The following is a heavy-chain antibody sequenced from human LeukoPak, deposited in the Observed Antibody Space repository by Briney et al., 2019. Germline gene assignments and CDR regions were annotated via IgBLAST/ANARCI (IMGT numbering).Heavy chain of an antibody. CDR1: GDSVSSNSAA. D-gene: IGHD6-6*01. CDR2: TYYRSKWYN. Sequence: SQTLSLTCAISGDSVSSNSAAWTWIRQSPSRGLEWLGRTYYRSKWYNDYAVSVKSRITINPDTSKNQFSLQLNSVTPEDTAVYYCARGSSSSLNYYYGMDVWGQGTTVTVSS. J-gene: IGHJ6*02. CDR3: ARGSSSSLNYYYGMDV. V-gene: IGHV6-1*01.